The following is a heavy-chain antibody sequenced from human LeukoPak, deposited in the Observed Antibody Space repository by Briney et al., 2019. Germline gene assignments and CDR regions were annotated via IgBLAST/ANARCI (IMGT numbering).Heavy chain of an antibody. J-gene: IGHJ5*02. D-gene: IGHD6-19*01. CDR3: ARHSSGWYGWFDP. CDR2: MNPNSGNT. Sequence: ASVKVSCKASGYTFTSYDINWVRQATGQGLEWMGWMNPNSGNTGYARKFQGRVTITRNTSISTAYMELSSLRSEDTAVYYCARHSSGWYGWFDPWGQGTLVTVSS. V-gene: IGHV1-8*03. CDR1: GYTFTSYD.